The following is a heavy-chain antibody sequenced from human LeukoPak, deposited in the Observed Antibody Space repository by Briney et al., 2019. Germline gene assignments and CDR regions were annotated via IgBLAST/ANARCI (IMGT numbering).Heavy chain of an antibody. Sequence: GGSLRLSCAASGFTFSSYAMHWVRQAPGKGLEWVAVISYDGSNKYYADSVKGRFTISRDNSKNTLYLQMNSLRAEDTAVYYCASEPSGGDCFYCDAFDIWGQGTMVTVSS. CDR3: ASEPSGGDCFYCDAFDI. V-gene: IGHV3-30*04. CDR2: ISYDGSNK. D-gene: IGHD2-21*02. CDR1: GFTFSSYA. J-gene: IGHJ3*02.